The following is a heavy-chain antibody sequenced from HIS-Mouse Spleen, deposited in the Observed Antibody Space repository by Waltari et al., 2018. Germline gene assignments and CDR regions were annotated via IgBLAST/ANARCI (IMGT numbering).Heavy chain of an antibody. Sequence: TISRDNAKNSLYLQMNSLRAEDTAVYYCAREIRAFDYWGQGTLVTVSS. CDR3: AREIRAFDY. V-gene: IGHV3-11*06. J-gene: IGHJ4*02.